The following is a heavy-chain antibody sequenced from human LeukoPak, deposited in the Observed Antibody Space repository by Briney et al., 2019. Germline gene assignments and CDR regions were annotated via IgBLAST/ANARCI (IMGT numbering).Heavy chain of an antibody. D-gene: IGHD3-22*01. CDR1: GYTFTSYG. J-gene: IGHJ4*02. V-gene: IGHV1-18*01. CDR3: ARDRTRPPYYYDNSGYYPIDY. Sequence: ASVKVSCKASGYTFTSYGISWVRQAPGQGLECMGWISAYNGNTNYAQKLQGRVTMTTDTSTSTAYMELRSLRSDDTAVYYCARDRTRPPYYYDNSGYYPIDYWGQGTLVTVSS. CDR2: ISAYNGNT.